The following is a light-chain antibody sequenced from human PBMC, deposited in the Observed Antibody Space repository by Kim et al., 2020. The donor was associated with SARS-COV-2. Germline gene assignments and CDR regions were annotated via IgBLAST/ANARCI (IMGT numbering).Light chain of an antibody. J-gene: IGKJ4*01. CDR1: QDISSY. CDR2: GAS. V-gene: IGKV1-9*01. CDR3: QQLNTYPLT. Sequence: IQLTQSPSSLSASVGDRVTITCRASQDISSYLAWYQQKPGKAPKVLISGASTVQTGVPSRFSGSGSGTEFTLTVSSLQPEDFATYYCQQLNTYPLTFGGGTKVEI.